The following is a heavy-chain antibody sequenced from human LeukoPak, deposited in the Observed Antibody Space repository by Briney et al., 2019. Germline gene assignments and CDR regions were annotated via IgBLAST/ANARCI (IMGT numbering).Heavy chain of an antibody. D-gene: IGHD3-16*02. Sequence: PSETLSLTCTVSDGSISSSSYYWGWIRQPPGKGLEWIGSIYYSGSTYYNPSLKSRVTISVDTSKNQFSLKLSSVTAADTAVYYCARGSPKVWGSYRYLADNWFDPWGQGTLVTVSS. J-gene: IGHJ5*02. CDR3: ARGSPKVWGSYRYLADNWFDP. CDR1: DGSISSSSYY. V-gene: IGHV4-39*07. CDR2: IYYSGST.